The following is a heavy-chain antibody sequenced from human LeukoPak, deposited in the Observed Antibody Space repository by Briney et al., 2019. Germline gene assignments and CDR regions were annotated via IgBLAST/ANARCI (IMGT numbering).Heavy chain of an antibody. Sequence: SETLSLTCAVYAGFFSVYYWSWIRQPPGKGLEWIGEINHSGSTNYNPSLKSRVTISVDTSKNQFSLKLSSVTAADTAVYYCARGSVVVVAATVFDYWGQGTLVTVSS. D-gene: IGHD2-15*01. CDR1: AGFFSVYY. J-gene: IGHJ4*02. CDR3: ARGSVVVVAATVFDY. CDR2: INHSGST. V-gene: IGHV4-34*01.